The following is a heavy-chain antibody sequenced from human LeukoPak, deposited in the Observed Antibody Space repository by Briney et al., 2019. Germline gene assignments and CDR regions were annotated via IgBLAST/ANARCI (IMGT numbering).Heavy chain of an antibody. CDR3: AKGTIYYGGRYNWFDP. V-gene: IGHV3-23*01. CDR2: ISGSSGST. Sequence: PGGSLRLSCVASGSTFSNYVMSWVRQVPGKGLEWVSAISGSSGSTSYADSVKGRFTISRDNSNNTLYLQMTSLRAEDTAVYYCAKGTIYYGGRYNWFDPWGQGTLVTVSS. D-gene: IGHD4-23*01. J-gene: IGHJ5*02. CDR1: GSTFSNYV.